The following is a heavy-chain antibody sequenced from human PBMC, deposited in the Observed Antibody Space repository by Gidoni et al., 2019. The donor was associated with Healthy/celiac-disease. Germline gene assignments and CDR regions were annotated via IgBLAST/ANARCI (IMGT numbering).Heavy chain of an antibody. D-gene: IGHD5-12*01. CDR3: AKDLSDLEGYSGYDEIYYYYGMDV. J-gene: IGHJ6*02. V-gene: IGHV3-23*01. CDR1: GFTFSSYA. Sequence: EVQLFESGGGLVQPGGSLRISGAASGFTFSSYAMSWFRQAPGKVLEWVSAISGSGGSTYYADSVKGRFTISRDNSKNTLYLQMNSLRAEDTAVYYCAKDLSDLEGYSGYDEIYYYYGMDVWGQGTTVTVSS. CDR2: ISGSGGST.